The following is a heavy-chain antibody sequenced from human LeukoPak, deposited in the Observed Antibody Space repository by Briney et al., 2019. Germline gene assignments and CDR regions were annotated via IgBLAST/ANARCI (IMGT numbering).Heavy chain of an antibody. V-gene: IGHV1-18*01. CDR1: GGTFSSYA. CDR3: ARVKDPVLRYFDWLSDYFDY. J-gene: IGHJ4*02. D-gene: IGHD3-9*01. Sequence: ASVKVSCKASGGTFSSYAISWVRQAPGQGLEWMGWISAYNGNTNYAQKLQGRVTMTTDTSTSTAYMELRSLRSDDTAVYYCARVKDPVLRYFDWLSDYFDYWGQGTLVTVSS. CDR2: ISAYNGNT.